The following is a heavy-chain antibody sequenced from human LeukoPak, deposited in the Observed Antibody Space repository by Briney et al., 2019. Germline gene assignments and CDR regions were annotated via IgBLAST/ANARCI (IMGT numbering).Heavy chain of an antibody. CDR3: TTDVLGYCSSTSCYDDYFDY. D-gene: IGHD2-2*01. CDR2: IKSKTDGGTT. V-gene: IGHV3-15*01. J-gene: IGHJ4*02. Sequence: GGSLRPSCAASGFTFSNAWMSWVRQAPGKGLEWVGRIKSKTDGGTTDYAAPVKGRFTISRDDSKNTLYLQMNSLKTEDTAVYYCTTDVLGYCSSTSCYDDYFDYWGQGTLVTVSS. CDR1: GFTFSNAW.